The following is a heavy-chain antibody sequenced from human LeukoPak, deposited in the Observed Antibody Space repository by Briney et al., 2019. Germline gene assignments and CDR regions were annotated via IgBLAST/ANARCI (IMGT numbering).Heavy chain of an antibody. D-gene: IGHD4-17*01. CDR3: ARAGPYGDYDDY. Sequence: GGSLRLSCAASGFTVSSNYMSWVRQAPGKGLEWVSVIYSGGSTYYADSVKGRFTISRDNSKNTLYLQMNSLRAEDTAVYCCARAGPYGDYDDYWGQGTLVTVSS. CDR2: IYSGGST. CDR1: GFTVSSNY. V-gene: IGHV3-53*01. J-gene: IGHJ4*02.